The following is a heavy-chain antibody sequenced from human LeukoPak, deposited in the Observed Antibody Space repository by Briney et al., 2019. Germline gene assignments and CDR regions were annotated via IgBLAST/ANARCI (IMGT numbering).Heavy chain of an antibody. D-gene: IGHD5-12*01. CDR2: IDTNTGNP. CDR1: GYTFTSYT. J-gene: IGHJ4*02. Sequence: AASVKVSCKASGYTFTSYTMNWVRQAPGQGLEWVGWIDTNTGNPTYAQGFTGRFVFSLDTSVSTAYLQISSLEAEDTAVYYCARGKGHGSYDWAYWGQGTLVTVSS. V-gene: IGHV7-4-1*02. CDR3: ARGKGHGSYDWAY.